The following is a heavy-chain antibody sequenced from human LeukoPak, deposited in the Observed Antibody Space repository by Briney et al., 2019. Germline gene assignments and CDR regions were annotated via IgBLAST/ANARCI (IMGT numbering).Heavy chain of an antibody. J-gene: IGHJ6*03. CDR3: ARGPNWNYAVSYYYYYMDV. CDR2: IYTSGST. CDR1: GGSISSYY. V-gene: IGHV4-4*07. D-gene: IGHD1-7*01. Sequence: SETLSLTCTVSGGSISSYYWSWIRQPAGKGLEWIGRIYTSGSTNYNPSLKSRVTMSVDTSKNQFSLKLSSVTAADTAVYYCARGPNWNYAVSYYYYYMDVWGKGTTVTVSS.